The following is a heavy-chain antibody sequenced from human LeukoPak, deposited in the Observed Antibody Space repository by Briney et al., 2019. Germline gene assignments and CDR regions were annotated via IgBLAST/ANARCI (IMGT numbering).Heavy chain of an antibody. CDR2: IKQDGSEK. CDR1: GFTFSSYR. J-gene: IGHJ4*02. V-gene: IGHV3-7*01. CDR3: ARDPRRYFDY. Sequence: GGSLRLSCAASGFTFSSYRMSWVRQAPGKGLEWVANIKQDGSEKYYVDSVKGRFTISRDNAKNSLYLQMNSLRAEDTAVYYCARDPRRYFDYWGQGTLVTVSS.